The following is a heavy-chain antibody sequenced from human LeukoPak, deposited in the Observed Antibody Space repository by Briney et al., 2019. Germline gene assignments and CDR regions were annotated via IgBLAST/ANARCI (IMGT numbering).Heavy chain of an antibody. CDR3: ARDYADYVGYFFFDY. CDR2: ISGGGETT. Sequence: GGSLRLSCAASGFTFNNYAMNWVRQAPGKGLEWVSSISGGGETTYYADSAKGRSTISRDSSQNTLYLQMNSLRAEDTAVYYCARDYADYVGYFFFDYWGQGTLVTVSS. V-gene: IGHV3-23*01. CDR1: GFTFNNYA. D-gene: IGHD4-17*01. J-gene: IGHJ4*02.